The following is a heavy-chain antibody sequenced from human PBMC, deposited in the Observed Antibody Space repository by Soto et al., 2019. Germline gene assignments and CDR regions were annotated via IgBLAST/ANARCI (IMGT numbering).Heavy chain of an antibody. CDR2: ISAYNGNT. D-gene: IGHD6-19*01. CDR1: GYTFTSYG. CDR3: ARGEKIAVAGKLSVFDI. V-gene: IGHV1-18*01. J-gene: IGHJ3*02. Sequence: ASVKVSCKASGYTFTSYGISWVRQAPGQGLEWMGWISAYNGNTNYAQKLQGRVTMTTDTSTSTVYMELSSLRSEDTAVYYCARGEKIAVAGKLSVFDIWGQGTMVTVSS.